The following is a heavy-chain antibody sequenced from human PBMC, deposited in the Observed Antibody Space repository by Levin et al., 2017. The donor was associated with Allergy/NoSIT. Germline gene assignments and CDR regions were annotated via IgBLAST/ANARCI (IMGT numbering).Heavy chain of an antibody. Sequence: TGESLKISCAASGLTFSNYAMSWVRQAPGKGLEWVSAITSRVRTYYTDSVKGRFTVSRDNSKNALYLQMNSLRADDTAVYYCATEMTAVIPVFDFWGQGILVTVSS. CDR1: GLTFSNYA. J-gene: IGHJ4*03. CDR3: ATEMTAVIPVFDF. D-gene: IGHD2-2*01. CDR2: ITSRVRT. V-gene: IGHV3-23*01.